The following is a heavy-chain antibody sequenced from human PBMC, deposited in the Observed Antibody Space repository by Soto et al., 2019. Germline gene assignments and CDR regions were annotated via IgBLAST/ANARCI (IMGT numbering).Heavy chain of an antibody. CDR2: INAGNGNT. V-gene: IGHV1-3*05. D-gene: IGHD3-3*01. J-gene: IGHJ5*02. CDR3: ASGFPLWFDP. Sequence: QVQLVPSGAEKKKAGASVKVSFKASGYTFTSYAIDWVRQSPGQRLEWMGWINAGNGNTKYSQKFQRRVTITRDTSASTAYMELSSMRSEDTAVYYCASGFPLWFDPWGQGTLVTVSS. CDR1: GYTFTSYA.